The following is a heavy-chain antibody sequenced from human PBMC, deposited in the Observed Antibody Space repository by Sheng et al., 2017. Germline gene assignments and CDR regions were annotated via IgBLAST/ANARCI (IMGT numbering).Heavy chain of an antibody. CDR3: ARDGDYDAYYYYGMDV. J-gene: IGHJ6*02. CDR2: ISSSSSYI. V-gene: IGHV3-21*01. Sequence: EVQLVESGGGLVKPGGSLRLSCAASGFTFSSYSMNWVRQAPGKGLEWVSSISSSSSYIYYADSVKGRFTISRDNAKNSLYLQMNSLRAEDTAVYYCARDGDYDAYYYYGMDVWGQGTTVTVSS. CDR1: GFTFSSYS. D-gene: IGHD4-17*01.